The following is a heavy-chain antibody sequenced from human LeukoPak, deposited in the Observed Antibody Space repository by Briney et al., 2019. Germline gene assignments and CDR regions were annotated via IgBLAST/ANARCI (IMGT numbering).Heavy chain of an antibody. V-gene: IGHV4-31*03. D-gene: IGHD3-22*01. CDR2: IYYSGST. Sequence: SETLSLTCTVSGDSVSSGGYYWSWIGQHPGKGLEWIGYIYYSGSTYYNPSLKSRVTISVDTSKNQFSLKLSSVTAADTAVYYCARDLGYYDSSGYYYDGASGGWFDPWGQGTLVTVSS. J-gene: IGHJ5*02. CDR3: ARDLGYYDSSGYYYDGASGGWFDP. CDR1: GDSVSSGGYY.